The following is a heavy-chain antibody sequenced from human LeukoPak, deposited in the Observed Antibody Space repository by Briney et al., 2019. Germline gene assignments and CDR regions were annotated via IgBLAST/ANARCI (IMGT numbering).Heavy chain of an antibody. CDR3: ARDGMATIPY. CDR2: IWYDRSNK. D-gene: IGHD5-24*01. J-gene: IGHJ4*02. CDR1: GSTFNRFA. V-gene: IGHV3-33*08. Sequence: GGSLRLSCAASGSTFNRFAMHWVRQAPGKGLEWVAVIWYDRSNKYYADSVKGRFTISRDNSKNTLYLQMNSLRAEDTAVYYCARDGMATIPYWGQGTLVTVSS.